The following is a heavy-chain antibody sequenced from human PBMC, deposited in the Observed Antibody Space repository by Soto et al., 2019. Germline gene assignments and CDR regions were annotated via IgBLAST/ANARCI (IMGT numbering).Heavy chain of an antibody. Sequence: PSETLSLTCTVSGGSISSSSYYWGWIRQPPGKGLEWIGSIYYSGSTYYNPSLKSRVTISVDTSKNQFSLKLSSVTAADTAVHYCARDTIFGVVIIDPRGQYAFDPWGQGTLVTVSS. J-gene: IGHJ5*02. CDR3: ARDTIFGVVIIDPRGQYAFDP. V-gene: IGHV4-39*02. D-gene: IGHD3-3*01. CDR1: GGSISSSSYY. CDR2: IYYSGST.